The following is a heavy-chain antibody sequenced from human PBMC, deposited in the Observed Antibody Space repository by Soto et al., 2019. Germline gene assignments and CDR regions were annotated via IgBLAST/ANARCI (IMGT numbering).Heavy chain of an antibody. D-gene: IGHD3-10*01. CDR1: GGSISSSSYY. CDR2: IYYSGST. J-gene: IGHJ6*02. Sequence: QLQLQESGPGLVKPSETLSLTCTVSGGSISSSSYYWGWIRQPPGKGLEWIGSIYYSGSTYYNPSLKNRFTVYVDPSGHQFSLTLSSVTAADTAGYYCARHGVASGSGSSRTIYGMDVWGQGTTVTVSS. CDR3: ARHGVASGSGSSRTIYGMDV. V-gene: IGHV4-39*01.